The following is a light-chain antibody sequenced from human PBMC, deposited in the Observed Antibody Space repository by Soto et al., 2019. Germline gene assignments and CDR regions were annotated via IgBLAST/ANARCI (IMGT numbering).Light chain of an antibody. CDR2: KAS. V-gene: IGKV1-5*03. J-gene: IGKJ1*01. CDR3: QQYKSYSSWK. CDR1: QTINSW. Sequence: DIQMTQSPSTLSASVGDRVTITCRASQTINSWLAWYQQKPGKAPKLLIYKASYLQSWVPSTFSGSGSGTEFTLTISSLQPDEFATYYCQQYKSYSSWKFGQGTKV.